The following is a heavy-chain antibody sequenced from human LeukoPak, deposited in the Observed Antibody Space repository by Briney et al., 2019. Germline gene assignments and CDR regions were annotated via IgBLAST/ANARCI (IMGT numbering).Heavy chain of an antibody. CDR2: INPNSGGT. CDR3: ARDTRRSYYYDSSGYYFDY. D-gene: IGHD3-22*01. Sequence: ASVTVSCKASGYTFTGYYMHWVRQAPGQGLEWMGWINPNSGGTNYAQKFQGWVTMTRDTSISTAYMELSRLRSDDTAVYYCARDTRRSYYYDSSGYYFDYWGQGTLVTVSS. J-gene: IGHJ4*02. CDR1: GYTFTGYY. V-gene: IGHV1-2*04.